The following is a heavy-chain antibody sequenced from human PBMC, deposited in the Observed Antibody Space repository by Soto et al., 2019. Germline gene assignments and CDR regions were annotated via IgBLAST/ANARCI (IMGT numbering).Heavy chain of an antibody. J-gene: IGHJ4*02. CDR3: ATSIGALNEN. CDR1: GFTFSSYA. D-gene: IGHD3-16*01. CDR2: ITGSGDGT. Sequence: PWGSLRLSCLTSGFTFSSYAITFFRQAPGKGLDWDSAITGSGDGTFYADSVKGRFTISRDNSKNTLFLQMNSLTVEDTALYFCATSIGALNENWGQGTLVTVSS. V-gene: IGHV3-23*01.